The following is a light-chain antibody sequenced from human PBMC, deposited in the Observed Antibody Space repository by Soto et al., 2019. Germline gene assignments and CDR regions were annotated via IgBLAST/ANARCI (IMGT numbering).Light chain of an antibody. Sequence: QSVLTQPASVSGSPGESITISCTGTSSDVGTYNLVTWYQQHPGRVPKLILYEGNKRPSGVSSRFSASKSGNTASLTISGLQAEDEADYFCCSYAPSRTLLFGGGTKVTAL. CDR2: EGN. V-gene: IGLV2-23*01. J-gene: IGLJ2*01. CDR3: CSYAPSRTLL. CDR1: SSDVGTYNL.